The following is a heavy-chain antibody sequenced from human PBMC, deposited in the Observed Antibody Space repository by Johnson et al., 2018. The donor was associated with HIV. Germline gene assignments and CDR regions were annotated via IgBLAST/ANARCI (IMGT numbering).Heavy chain of an antibody. V-gene: IGHV3-30*03. Sequence: QVQVVESGGGVVQPGRSLRLSCAASGFTFSSYGMHWVRQAPGKGLEWVAVISYDGSNKYYADSVKGRFTISRDNSKNTLYLQMNSLRAEDKAVYYCARDRSSGWYGRVDAFDIWGQGTMVTVSS. D-gene: IGHD6-19*01. CDR1: GFTFSSYG. CDR2: ISYDGSNK. J-gene: IGHJ3*02. CDR3: ARDRSSGWYGRVDAFDI.